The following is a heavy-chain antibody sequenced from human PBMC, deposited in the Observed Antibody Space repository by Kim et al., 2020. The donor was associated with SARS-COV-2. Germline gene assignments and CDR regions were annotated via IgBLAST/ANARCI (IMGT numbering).Heavy chain of an antibody. D-gene: IGHD5-12*01. Sequence: YAAHMKGRFTSTRAKSKNTLYLQMTSLGADDTAVYYCAKVPRGYSPYFDFWGQGTLVTVSS. V-gene: IGHV3-23*01. CDR3: AKVPRGYSPYFDF. J-gene: IGHJ4*02.